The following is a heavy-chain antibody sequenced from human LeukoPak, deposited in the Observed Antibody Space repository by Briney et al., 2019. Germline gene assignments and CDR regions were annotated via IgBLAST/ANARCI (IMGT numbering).Heavy chain of an antibody. CDR3: ARYIGEYYYGDYVNYYYYMDV. J-gene: IGHJ6*03. V-gene: IGHV3-20*04. CDR1: GFTFDDYG. Sequence: GGSLRLSCAASGFTFDDYGMSWVRQAPGKGLEWVSGINWNGGSTGYADSVKGRFTISRDNAKNSLYLQMNSLRAEDTAVYYCARYIGEYYYGDYVNYYYYMDVWGKGTTVTISS. D-gene: IGHD4-17*01. CDR2: INWNGGST.